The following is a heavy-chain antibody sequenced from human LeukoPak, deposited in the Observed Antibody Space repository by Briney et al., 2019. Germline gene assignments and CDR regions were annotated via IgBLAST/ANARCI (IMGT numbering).Heavy chain of an antibody. CDR2: IYYSGST. CDR1: GGSISSYY. Sequence: SETLSLTCTVSGGSISSYYWSWIRQPPGKGLEWIGYIYYSGSTNYNPSLKSRVTISVDTSKNQFSLKLSSVTAADTAVYYCAAYCSSTSCIPGGFDYWGQGTLVTVSS. V-gene: IGHV4-59*01. CDR3: AAYCSSTSCIPGGFDY. D-gene: IGHD2-2*01. J-gene: IGHJ4*02.